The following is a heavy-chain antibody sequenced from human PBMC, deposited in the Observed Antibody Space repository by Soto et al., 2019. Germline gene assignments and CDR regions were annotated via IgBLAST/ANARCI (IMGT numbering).Heavy chain of an antibody. J-gene: IGHJ4*02. Sequence: GESLKLSCQGSGDKFDNFWIGWVRQMPEKALEWMGMIYFGDSSVRYSPSFQGQVTISADKSVSTAYLQWSSLKGSDAATYYCARRRNRVGAPFDSWGQGTLVTVSS. CDR3: ARRRNRVGAPFDS. CDR1: GDKFDNFW. V-gene: IGHV5-51*01. CDR2: IYFGDSSV. D-gene: IGHD1-26*01.